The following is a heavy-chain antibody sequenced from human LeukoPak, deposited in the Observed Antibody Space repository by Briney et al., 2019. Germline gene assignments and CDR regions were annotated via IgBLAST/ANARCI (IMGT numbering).Heavy chain of an antibody. CDR3: AKDLRGRYSLDY. V-gene: IGHV3-30*18. CDR1: GFTFSSDS. CDR2: ISHHGIKK. J-gene: IGHJ4*02. Sequence: PGRALRLSCADSGFTFSSDSMHWVRQAPGKGLEWVAVISHHGIKKIYADSAKGRFTISRDNSKNALYLQLNALRAEDTAVYYCAKDLRGRYSLDYWVPGTLVTVSP. D-gene: IGHD6-13*01.